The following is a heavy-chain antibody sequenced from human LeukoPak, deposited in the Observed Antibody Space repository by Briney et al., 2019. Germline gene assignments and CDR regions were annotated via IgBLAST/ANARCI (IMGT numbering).Heavy chain of an antibody. J-gene: IGHJ4*02. CDR3: ARGLGSSSGYSLDY. Sequence: SETLSLTCTVSGGSISSYYWSWIRQPPGQGLEWIGYIYYSGSTNYNPSLKSRVTISVDTSKNQFSLKLSSVTAADTAVYYCARGLGSSSGYSLDYWGQGTLVTVSS. CDR2: IYYSGST. CDR1: GGSISSYY. V-gene: IGHV4-59*12. D-gene: IGHD3-22*01.